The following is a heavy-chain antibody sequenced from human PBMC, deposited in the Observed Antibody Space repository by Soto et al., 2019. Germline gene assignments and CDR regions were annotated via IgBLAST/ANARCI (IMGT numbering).Heavy chain of an antibody. CDR2: INHSGST. D-gene: IGHD2-15*01. CDR1: GGSFSGYY. CDR3: ASILLHAAIPYCSGGSCYHYYMDV. J-gene: IGHJ6*03. Sequence: SETLSLTCAVYGGSFSGYYGSWIRQPPGKGLEWIGEINHSGSTNYNPSLKSRVTISVDTSKNQFSLKLSSVTAADTAVYYCASILLHAAIPYCSGGSCYHYYMDVWGKGTTVTVSS. V-gene: IGHV4-34*01.